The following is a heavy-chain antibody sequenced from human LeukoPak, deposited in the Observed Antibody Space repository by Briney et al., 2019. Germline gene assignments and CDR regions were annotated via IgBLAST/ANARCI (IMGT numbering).Heavy chain of an antibody. J-gene: IGHJ4*02. V-gene: IGHV4-4*07. CDR3: ARYSSSLFLDY. D-gene: IGHD6-6*01. CDR1: GGSISSYY. Sequence: SETLSLTCTVSGGSISSYYWSWIRQPAGKGQEWIGRIYTSGSTNYNPSLKSRVTMSVDTSKNQFSLSLSSVTAADTAVYYCARYSSSLFLDYWGQGTLVTVSS. CDR2: IYTSGST.